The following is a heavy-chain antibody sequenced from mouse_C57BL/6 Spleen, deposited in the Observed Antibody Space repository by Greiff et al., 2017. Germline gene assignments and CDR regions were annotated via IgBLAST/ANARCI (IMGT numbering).Heavy chain of an antibody. Sequence: EVKVVESGEGLVKPGGSLKLSCAASGFTFSSYAMSWVRQTPEKRLEWVAYISSGGDYIYYADTVKGRFTISRDNARTTLYLQMSSLKSEDTAMYYCTRDEYDEAWFAYWGQGTLVTVSA. CDR2: ISSGGDYI. CDR1: GFTFSSYA. D-gene: IGHD2-4*01. J-gene: IGHJ3*01. V-gene: IGHV5-9-1*02. CDR3: TRDEYDEAWFAY.